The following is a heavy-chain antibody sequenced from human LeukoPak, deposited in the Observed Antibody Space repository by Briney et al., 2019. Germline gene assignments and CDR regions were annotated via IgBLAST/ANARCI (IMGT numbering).Heavy chain of an antibody. D-gene: IGHD1-26*01. Sequence: SSETLSLTCTVSGGSMSSYYWSWIRQPPGKGLEWIGYIYYSGSTNYNPSLKSRVTISVDTSKNHFSLKLSSVTAADTAVYYCARVVGGSYYSANCFDYWGQGTLVTVSS. CDR1: GGSMSSYY. CDR3: ARVVGGSYYSANCFDY. J-gene: IGHJ4*02. V-gene: IGHV4-59*01. CDR2: IYYSGST.